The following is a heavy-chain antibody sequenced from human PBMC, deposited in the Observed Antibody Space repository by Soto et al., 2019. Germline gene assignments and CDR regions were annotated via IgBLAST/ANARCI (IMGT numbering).Heavy chain of an antibody. CDR2: IIPIFGPA. CDR3: AGVGGMRYGDYGDY. J-gene: IGHJ4*02. Sequence: QVQLVQSGAEVKKPGSSVKVSCKASGGTFSSYAISWVRQAPGQGLEWMGGIIPIFGPANYAQKFQGRVTITAGESTSTAYMELSSLRSDDTAVYYCAGVGGMRYGDYGDYWGQGTLVTVSS. V-gene: IGHV1-69*12. CDR1: GGTFSSYA. D-gene: IGHD4-17*01.